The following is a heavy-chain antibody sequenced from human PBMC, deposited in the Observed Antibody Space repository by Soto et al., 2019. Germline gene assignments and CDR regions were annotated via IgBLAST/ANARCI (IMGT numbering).Heavy chain of an antibody. Sequence: EVQLVESGGGLVKPGGSLRLSCAASGFTFNTYDMNWVRQAPGKGLEWVSSITTGSAYIYYAASLKGRITISRDNAKNSLFLQMNSLRAEDTAVYYGVRSGTARLLRHSWFDTWGQGTLVTVSS. CDR1: GFTFNTYD. D-gene: IGHD2-21*01. CDR2: ITTGSAYI. CDR3: VRSGTARLLRHSWFDT. J-gene: IGHJ5*02. V-gene: IGHV3-21*01.